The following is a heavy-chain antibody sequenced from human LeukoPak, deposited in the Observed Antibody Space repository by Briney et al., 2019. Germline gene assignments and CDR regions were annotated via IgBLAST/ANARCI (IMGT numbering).Heavy chain of an antibody. CDR1: GYTFSSYG. J-gene: IGHJ4*02. V-gene: IGHV1-18*01. CDR2: ISAFNGNT. D-gene: IGHD2-15*01. CDR3: ARIYCSGGNCYGPPDY. Sequence: GASVKVSCKASGYTFSSYGISWVRQAPGQGPEWMGWISAFNGNTNYVQKFQGRVTMTTDTSTSTAYMELRSLRSDDTAVYYCARIYCSGGNCYGPPDYWGQGALVTVSS.